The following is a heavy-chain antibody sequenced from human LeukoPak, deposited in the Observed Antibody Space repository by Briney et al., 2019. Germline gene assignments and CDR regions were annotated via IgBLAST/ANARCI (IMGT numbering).Heavy chain of an antibody. Sequence: GASLRLSCAASGFTFSSYAMSWVRQAPGKGLEWVSSITGSGATTYYADSVKGRFTMSRDTSKNTLTLYLHMNSLRAEDTAVYYCAKSISDYRIGSVSCDYWGQGTLVAVSS. CDR2: ITGSGATT. J-gene: IGHJ4*02. CDR1: GFTFSSYA. V-gene: IGHV3-23*01. CDR3: AKSISDYRIGSVSCDY. D-gene: IGHD2-21*01.